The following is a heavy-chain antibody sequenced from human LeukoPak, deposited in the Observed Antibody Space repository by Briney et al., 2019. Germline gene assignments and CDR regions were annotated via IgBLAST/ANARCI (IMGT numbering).Heavy chain of an antibody. J-gene: IGHJ5*02. Sequence: ASVKVSCKASGYTFSSSGINWVRQAPGQGLEWMGWMNPVSGNTGYAQKFQGRVTMTRSTSISTAYMELSSLTSEDTAVYYCVRDRYYDTLTGYYPGFDPWGQGTLVTVSS. CDR2: MNPVSGNT. V-gene: IGHV1-8*01. CDR1: GYTFSSSG. D-gene: IGHD3-9*01. CDR3: VRDRYYDTLTGYYPGFDP.